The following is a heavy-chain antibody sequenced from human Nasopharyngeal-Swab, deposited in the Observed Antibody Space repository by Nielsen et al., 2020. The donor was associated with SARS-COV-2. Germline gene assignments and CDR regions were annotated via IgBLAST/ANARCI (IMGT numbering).Heavy chain of an antibody. CDR1: GFTFSDYY. CDR2: ISSSSTI. Sequence: GGSLRLSCAASGFTFSDYYMNWVRQAPGKGLEWVSSISSSSTIDYADSVKGRITISRDNAKNSLCLQMNSLRAEDTAVYDCARGGVGWGQGTLVTVSS. D-gene: IGHD1-26*01. CDR3: ARGGVG. V-gene: IGHV3-69-1*01. J-gene: IGHJ4*02.